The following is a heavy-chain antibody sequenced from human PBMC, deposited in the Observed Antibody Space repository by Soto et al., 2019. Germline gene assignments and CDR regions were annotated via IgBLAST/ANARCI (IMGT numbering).Heavy chain of an antibody. D-gene: IGHD1-7*01. Sequence: SVKVSCKASGGTLSSYAISWVRQAPGQGLEWMGGIIPIFGTANYAQKFQGRVTITADESTSTAYMELSSLRSEDTAVYYCARAENYGGQAYGMDVWGQGTTVTVSS. CDR1: GGTLSSYA. CDR3: ARAENYGGQAYGMDV. CDR2: IIPIFGTA. V-gene: IGHV1-69*13. J-gene: IGHJ6*02.